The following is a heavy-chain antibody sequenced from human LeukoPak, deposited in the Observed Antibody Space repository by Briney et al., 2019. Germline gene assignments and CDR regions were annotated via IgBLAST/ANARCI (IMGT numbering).Heavy chain of an antibody. CDR1: GYTFTSYG. J-gene: IGHJ4*02. D-gene: IGHD3-22*01. Sequence: ASVKVSCTASGYTFTSYGISWVRQAPGQGLEWMGWISAYNGNTNYAQKLQGRVTMTTDTSTSTAYMELRSLRSDDTAVYYCARDQNPYYYDSSGYYCFDYWGQGTLVTVSS. CDR3: ARDQNPYYYDSSGYYCFDY. V-gene: IGHV1-18*01. CDR2: ISAYNGNT.